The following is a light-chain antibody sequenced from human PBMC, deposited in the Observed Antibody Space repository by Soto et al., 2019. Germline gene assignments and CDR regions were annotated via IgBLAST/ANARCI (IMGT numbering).Light chain of an antibody. J-gene: IGKJ3*01. Sequence: DIQMTQSPSTLSASVGDRVTITCRASQSISSWLAWYQQKPGKAPKLLIYDASSLESGVPSRFSGSGSETEFTLTISSLQPEDSATYYCQQLNSHPFNFGPGTKVDIK. V-gene: IGKV1-5*01. CDR3: QQLNSHPFN. CDR2: DAS. CDR1: QSISSW.